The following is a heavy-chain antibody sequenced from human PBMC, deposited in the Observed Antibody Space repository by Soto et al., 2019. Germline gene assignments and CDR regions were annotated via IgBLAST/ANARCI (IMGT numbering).Heavy chain of an antibody. J-gene: IGHJ5*02. CDR1: GYTFTSYY. V-gene: IGHV1-46*01. D-gene: IGHD2-15*01. CDR3: ARDGYCSGGSCYDWFDP. CDR2: INPSGGST. Sequence: SVKVSCKASGYTFTSYYMHWVRQAPGQGLEWMGIINPSGGSTSYAQKFQGRVTMTRDTSTSTVYMELSSLRSEDTAVYYCARDGYCSGGSCYDWFDPWGQGTLVTVSS.